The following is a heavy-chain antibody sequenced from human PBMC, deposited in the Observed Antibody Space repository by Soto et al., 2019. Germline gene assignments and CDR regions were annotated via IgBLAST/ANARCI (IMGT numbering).Heavy chain of an antibody. Sequence: GASVKVSCKASGYTFTGYYMHWVRQATGQGLEWMGWINPNSGGTNYAQKFQGWVTMTRDTSISTAYMELSRLRSDDTAVYYCARGLNSFPSFIAVDADWFDPWGQGTLVTVSS. V-gene: IGHV1-2*04. CDR2: INPNSGGT. CDR1: GYTFTGYY. CDR3: ARGLNSFPSFIAVDADWFDP. J-gene: IGHJ5*02. D-gene: IGHD6-19*01.